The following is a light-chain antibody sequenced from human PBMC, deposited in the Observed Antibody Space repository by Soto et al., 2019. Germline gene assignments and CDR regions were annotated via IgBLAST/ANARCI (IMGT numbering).Light chain of an antibody. CDR3: QQSYSTLGYT. V-gene: IGKV3-15*01. Sequence: EIMMTQSPDTLSVSPGERATLSCRASQSVSDKVAWYQQTSGQPPKLLIYDTVSRAAGVPGRFSGSGSGTEFTLTISSLQSEDFATYYCQQSYSTLGYTFGQGTKLEIK. CDR1: QSVSDK. J-gene: IGKJ2*01. CDR2: DTV.